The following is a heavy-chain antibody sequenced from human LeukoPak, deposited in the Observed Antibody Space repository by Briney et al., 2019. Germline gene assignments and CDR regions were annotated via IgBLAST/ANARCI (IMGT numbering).Heavy chain of an antibody. Sequence: GGSLRLSCAASGFTFSSYGMSWVRQAPGKGLEWVSAISGSGGSTYYADSVTGRFSISRDNPKSTVSLQMSSLRAEDTALYYCVRDLHWGGFDVWGQGTMVTVSS. CDR3: VRDLHWGGFDV. V-gene: IGHV3-23*01. J-gene: IGHJ3*01. D-gene: IGHD7-27*01. CDR1: GFTFSSYG. CDR2: ISGSGGST.